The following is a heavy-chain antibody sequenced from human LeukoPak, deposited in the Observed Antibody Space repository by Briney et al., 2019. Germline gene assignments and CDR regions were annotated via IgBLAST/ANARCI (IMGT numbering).Heavy chain of an antibody. D-gene: IGHD6-13*01. J-gene: IGHJ4*02. CDR2: IYYSGST. Sequence: PSETLSLTCTVSGGSISSSSYYWGWIRQPPGKGLEWIGSIYYSGSTYYNPSLKSRVTISVDTSKNQFSLKLSSVTAADTAVYYCARDGVRAAAGRKPFDYWGQGTLVTVSS. V-gene: IGHV4-39*07. CDR3: ARDGVRAAAGRKPFDY. CDR1: GGSISSSSYY.